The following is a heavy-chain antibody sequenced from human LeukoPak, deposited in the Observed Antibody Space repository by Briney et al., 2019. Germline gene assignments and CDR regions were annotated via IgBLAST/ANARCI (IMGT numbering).Heavy chain of an antibody. CDR2: IYYSGST. Sequence: PSETLSLTCAVSGGSISSYYWSWIRQPPGKGLEWIGYIYYSGSTNYNPSLKSRVTISVDTSKNQFSLQLNSVTPEDTAVYYCARGTVTTIQGFDYWGQGTLVTVSS. J-gene: IGHJ4*02. D-gene: IGHD4-17*01. V-gene: IGHV4-59*12. CDR1: GGSISSYY. CDR3: ARGTVTTIQGFDY.